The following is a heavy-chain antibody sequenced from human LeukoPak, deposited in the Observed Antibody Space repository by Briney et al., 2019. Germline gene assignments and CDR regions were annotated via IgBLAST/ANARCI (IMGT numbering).Heavy chain of an antibody. V-gene: IGHV3-48*04. CDR1: GFTFSSYS. Sequence: GGSQRLSCAASGFTFSSYSMNWVRQAPGKGLEWVSYISSSSSTIYYADSVKGRFTISRDNAKNSLYLQMNSLRAEDTAVYYCARGGGYYDSSGYYYFDYWGQGTLVTVSS. CDR3: ARGGGYYDSSGYYYFDY. J-gene: IGHJ4*02. CDR2: ISSSSSTI. D-gene: IGHD3-22*01.